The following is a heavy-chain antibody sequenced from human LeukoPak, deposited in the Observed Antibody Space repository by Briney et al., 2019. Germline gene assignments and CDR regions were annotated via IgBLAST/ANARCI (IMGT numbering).Heavy chain of an antibody. CDR2: IDSNGGTT. V-gene: IGHV3-64*01. Sequence: GGSLRLSCAASGFTFSDYGMHWVRQAPGRGLEHVSVIDSNGGTTYYANSVKGRFTVSRDNSKNTLYLQMGSLREEDMAVYYCARDPAWGSGSYFDYWGQGTLVTVSS. J-gene: IGHJ4*02. CDR1: GFTFSDYG. CDR3: ARDPAWGSGSYFDY. D-gene: IGHD3-10*01.